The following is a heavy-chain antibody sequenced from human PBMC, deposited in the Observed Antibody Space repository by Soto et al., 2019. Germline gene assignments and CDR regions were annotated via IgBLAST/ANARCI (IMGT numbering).Heavy chain of an antibody. Sequence: QVQLVESGGGVVQPGRSLRLSCAASGFTFSSYGMHWVRQAPGKGLEWVAVISYDGSNKYYADSVKGRFTISRDNSKKTLYLQMNSLRAEDTAVYYCAKDPQQLAADWGQGTLVTVSS. CDR1: GFTFSSYG. V-gene: IGHV3-30*18. J-gene: IGHJ4*02. CDR2: ISYDGSNK. CDR3: AKDPQQLAAD. D-gene: IGHD6-13*01.